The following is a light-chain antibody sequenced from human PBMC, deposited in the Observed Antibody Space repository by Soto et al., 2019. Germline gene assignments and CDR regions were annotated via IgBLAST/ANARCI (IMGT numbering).Light chain of an antibody. CDR1: QMVFFSANSKNH. V-gene: IGKV4-1*01. CDR3: QQCYTTPWT. Sequence: DIVMTQSPDSLAVSLGERATINFSANQMVFFSANSKNHLAWYQQKPGQPPKLLIYWASIRESGVPDRFSGSGSGTDFTLTISSLQAEDVALYYCQQCYTTPWTFGQGTKVDI. CDR2: WAS. J-gene: IGKJ1*01.